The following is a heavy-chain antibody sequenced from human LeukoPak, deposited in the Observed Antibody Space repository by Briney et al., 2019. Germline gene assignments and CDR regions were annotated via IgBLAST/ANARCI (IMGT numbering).Heavy chain of an antibody. D-gene: IGHD6-6*01. J-gene: IGHJ6*02. CDR3: AKCLYGSSSDYYYYGMDV. CDR1: GFTFSAYA. CDR2: ISYDGSNK. V-gene: IGHV3-30*18. Sequence: PGGSLRLSCEASGFTFSAYAMTWVRQAPGKGLEWVAVISYDGSNKYYADSVKGRFTISRDNSKNTLSLQMDSLRAEDTAVYYCAKCLYGSSSDYYYYGMDVWGQGTTVTVSS.